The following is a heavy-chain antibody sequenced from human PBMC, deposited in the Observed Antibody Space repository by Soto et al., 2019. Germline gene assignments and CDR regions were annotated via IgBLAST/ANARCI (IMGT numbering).Heavy chain of an antibody. Sequence: SLRLSCAASGFTFSSYAMSWVRQAPGKGLEWVSAISGSGGSTHYADSVKGRFTISRDNSKNTLYLQMNSLRAEDTALYYCAKGADYFHSNGNNLEYFLYWGQGTLVTVSS. V-gene: IGHV3-23*01. D-gene: IGHD3-22*01. CDR1: GFTFSSYA. CDR2: ISGSGGST. J-gene: IGHJ1*01. CDR3: AKGADYFHSNGNNLEYFLY.